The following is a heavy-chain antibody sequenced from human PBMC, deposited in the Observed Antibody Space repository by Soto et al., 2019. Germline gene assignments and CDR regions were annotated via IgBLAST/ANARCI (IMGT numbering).Heavy chain of an antibody. Sequence: GXSVKXSCKASGVTFSSYRINWMRQAPGQGLEWVGGXVPIYXTADYEKKFQXXVTLTEDXXARNYYMEMRSLKSQDTAVYYCVRDSGEKASSSWGQGTLVTVSS. D-gene: IGHD6-13*01. J-gene: IGHJ4*02. V-gene: IGHV1-69*01. CDR2: XVPIYXTA. CDR3: VRDSGEKASSS. CDR1: GVTFSSYR.